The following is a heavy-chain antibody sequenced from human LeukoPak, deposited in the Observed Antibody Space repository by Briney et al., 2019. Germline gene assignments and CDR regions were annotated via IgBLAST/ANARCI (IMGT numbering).Heavy chain of an antibody. CDR1: GFTVSNNY. V-gene: IGHV3-53*01. CDR2: VYSGGGT. CDR3: VRGLVGYD. J-gene: IGHJ4*02. Sequence: GGSPRLSCAASGFTVSNNYMSWVRQAPGKGLEWVSVVYSGGGTYYADSVEGRFTISRDISKNALYLQMNSVRPEDTAVYYCVRGLVGYDWGQGTRVTVSS. D-gene: IGHD2-8*02.